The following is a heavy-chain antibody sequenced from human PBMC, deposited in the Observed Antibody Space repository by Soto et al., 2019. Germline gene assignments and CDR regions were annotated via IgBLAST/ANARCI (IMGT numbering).Heavy chain of an antibody. D-gene: IGHD4-4*01. CDR1: GGSISSSSYY. Sequence: SETLSLTCTVSGGSISSSSYYWGWIRQPPGKGLEWIGSIYYSGSTYYNPSLKSRVTISVDTSKNQFPLKLSSVTAADTAVYYCARLLSTENDYWGQGTLVTVSS. CDR3: ARLLSTENDY. J-gene: IGHJ4*02. CDR2: IYYSGST. V-gene: IGHV4-39*01.